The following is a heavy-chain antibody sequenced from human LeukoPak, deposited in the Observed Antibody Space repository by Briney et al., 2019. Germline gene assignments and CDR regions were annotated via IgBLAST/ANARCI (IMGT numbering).Heavy chain of an antibody. J-gene: IGHJ5*02. D-gene: IGHD3-22*01. Sequence: GGSLRLSCAASGFTFSSYAMHWVRQAPGKGLEYVSTISSNGGSTYYAHSVEGRITISRDNSKNTLYLQMGRLRAEDMAVYYCARDARQSTFSGYYFAPHWFDPWGQGTLVTVSS. V-gene: IGHV3-64*01. CDR3: ARDARQSTFSGYYFAPHWFDP. CDR1: GFTFSSYA. CDR2: ISSNGGST.